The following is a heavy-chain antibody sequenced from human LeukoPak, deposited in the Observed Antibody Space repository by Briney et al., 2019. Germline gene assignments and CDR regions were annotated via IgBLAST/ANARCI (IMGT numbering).Heavy chain of an antibody. Sequence: PGGSLRLTCAASGCTFSSYRLHWVRQAAGTVLDGVSYISSSGSTIYYADSVKGRFTISRDNAKNSLYLQMNSLRAEDTAVYYCARERGWRGIVGARGFDYWGQGTLVTVSS. D-gene: IGHD1-26*01. V-gene: IGHV3-48*04. CDR3: ARERGWRGIVGARGFDY. CDR1: GCTFSSYR. J-gene: IGHJ4*02. CDR2: ISSSGSTI.